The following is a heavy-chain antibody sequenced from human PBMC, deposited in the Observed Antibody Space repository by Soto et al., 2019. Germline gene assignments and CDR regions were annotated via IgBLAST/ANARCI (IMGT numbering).Heavy chain of an antibody. V-gene: IGHV3-74*01. CDR2: INSDGSTK. CDR1: GFPFTPFW. Sequence: EVQVVESGGGLVQPGESLRLSCAASGFPFTPFWMHWVRQAPGKGLVWLSHINSDGSTKVYADSVKGRFTISRDNAKNTLYLQMNCLKAEDTAVYYCLRDRGSPDSFNVWGRGTMVTVSS. CDR3: LRDRGSPDSFNV. J-gene: IGHJ3*01. D-gene: IGHD3-16*01.